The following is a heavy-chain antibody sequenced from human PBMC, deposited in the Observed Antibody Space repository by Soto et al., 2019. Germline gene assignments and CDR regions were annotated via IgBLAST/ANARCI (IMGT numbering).Heavy chain of an antibody. V-gene: IGHV3-15*01. CDR1: GFTFSNAW. CDR3: TTAPYNGYDFNYYYYMDV. D-gene: IGHD5-12*01. J-gene: IGHJ6*03. Sequence: GGSLRLSCAASGFTFSNAWMSWVRQAPGKGLEWVGRIKSETDGGTTDYAAPVKGRFTISRDDSKNTLYLQMNSLKTEDTAVYYCTTAPYNGYDFNYYYYMDVWGKGTTVTVSS. CDR2: IKSETDGGTT.